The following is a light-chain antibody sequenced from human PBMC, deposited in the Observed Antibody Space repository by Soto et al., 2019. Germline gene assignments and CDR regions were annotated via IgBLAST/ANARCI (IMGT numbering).Light chain of an antibody. J-gene: IGKJ2*01. CDR3: QQYNSYSYT. CDR2: KAS. Sequence: DIQMTQSPSTLSASVGDRVTITCRASQSISSWLAWYQQKPGKAPKLLIYKASSLESGVPSRFSGSGTGTEFTLTNTSLQPDDFAPYYCQQYNSYSYTVGQGTKLEIK. CDR1: QSISSW. V-gene: IGKV1-5*03.